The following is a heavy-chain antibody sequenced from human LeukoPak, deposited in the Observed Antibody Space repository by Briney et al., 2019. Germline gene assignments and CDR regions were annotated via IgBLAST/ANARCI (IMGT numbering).Heavy chain of an antibody. CDR2: INPNSGGT. J-gene: IGHJ4*02. V-gene: IGHV1-2*02. D-gene: IGHD6-13*01. CDR3: ARSSIIAAAGPYYFDY. Sequence: ASVKVSCKASGYTFAGYYMHWVRQAPGQGLEWMGWINPNSGGTNYAQKFQGRVTMTRDTSISTAYMELSSLRSEDTAVYYCARSSIIAAAGPYYFDYWGQGTLVTVSS. CDR1: GYTFAGYY.